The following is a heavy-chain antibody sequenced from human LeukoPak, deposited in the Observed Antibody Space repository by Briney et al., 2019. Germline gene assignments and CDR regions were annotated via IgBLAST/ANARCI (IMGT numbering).Heavy chain of an antibody. Sequence: SETLCLTCTVSGVSISHYYWSWIRQPPGKGLEWIGHIYYSGSTNHNPSLKSRVTISLDTSKNQFSLMLSSVTAADTAVYYCANRRGDWYFDLWGRGTLVTVSS. D-gene: IGHD3-10*01. J-gene: IGHJ2*01. CDR1: GVSISHYY. CDR2: IYYSGST. V-gene: IGHV4-59*01. CDR3: ANRRGDWYFDL.